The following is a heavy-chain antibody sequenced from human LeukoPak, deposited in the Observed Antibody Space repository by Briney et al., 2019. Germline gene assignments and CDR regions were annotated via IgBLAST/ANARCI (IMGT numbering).Heavy chain of an antibody. Sequence: GGSLRLSCAASGFTFSSYAMSWVRQAPGKGLEWGSVISGSGTNTYYADSVKGRFTISRDNAKNSLYLQMNSLRAEDTAVYYCARDLSRITMIVPFDYWGQGTLVTVSS. V-gene: IGHV3-23*01. D-gene: IGHD3-22*01. CDR2: ISGSGTNT. CDR1: GFTFSSYA. J-gene: IGHJ4*02. CDR3: ARDLSRITMIVPFDY.